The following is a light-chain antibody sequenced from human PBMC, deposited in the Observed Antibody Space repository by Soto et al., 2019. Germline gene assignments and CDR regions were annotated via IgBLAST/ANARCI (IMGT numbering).Light chain of an antibody. V-gene: IGKV3-20*01. CDR2: GAS. J-gene: IGKJ2*01. CDR1: QSVSSNY. Sequence: EIVLTQSPGTLSLSPGERATLSCRASQSVSSNYLAWYQHKPGQAPRLLVYGASSRATGIPDRFSGSGSGTDFTLTISRLEPEDFAVYYCQHYGSSLPYTFGQGTKVDIK. CDR3: QHYGSSLPYT.